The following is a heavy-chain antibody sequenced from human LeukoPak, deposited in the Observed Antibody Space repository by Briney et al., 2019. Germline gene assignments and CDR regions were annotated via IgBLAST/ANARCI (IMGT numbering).Heavy chain of an antibody. V-gene: IGHV1-69*13. Sequence: SSVKVSCMASGGTFRKYSTSLVRQPPGQGREGVGGIIPYFGTANYAQKFQGRVTITADESTSTAYMELSSLRSEDTAVYYYATRMYYYDSSGPWGQGTLVTVSS. J-gene: IGHJ5*02. CDR2: IIPYFGTA. D-gene: IGHD3-22*01. CDR3: ATRMYYYDSSGP. CDR1: GGTFRKYS.